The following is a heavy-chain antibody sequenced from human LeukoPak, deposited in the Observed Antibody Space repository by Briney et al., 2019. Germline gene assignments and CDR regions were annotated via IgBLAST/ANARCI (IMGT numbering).Heavy chain of an antibody. CDR3: ARDRWYYGSGSPNDY. CDR1: GYTFPIYA. CDR2: INAGNGNT. Sequence: ASVKVSCKASGYTFPIYAMHWVRQAPGQRLEWMGWINAGNGNTRYSQKFQGRVTITRHTSASTAYMELSSLRSEDTAVYYCARDRWYYGSGSPNDYWGQGTLVTVSS. V-gene: IGHV1-3*01. D-gene: IGHD3-10*01. J-gene: IGHJ4*02.